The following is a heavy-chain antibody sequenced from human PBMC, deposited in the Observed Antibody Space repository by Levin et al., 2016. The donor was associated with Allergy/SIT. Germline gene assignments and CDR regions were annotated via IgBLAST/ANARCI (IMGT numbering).Heavy chain of an antibody. CDR3: AKDLRPYRPPVAAPKNN. CDR2: ISGSGGST. Sequence: WIRQPPGKGLEWVSVISGSGGSTYYADSVKGRFTISRDNSKNALFLQMNSLRAEDTAIYYCAKDLRPYRPPVAAPKNNWGQGTLVTVSS. D-gene: IGHD2-15*01. V-gene: IGHV3-23*01. J-gene: IGHJ4*02.